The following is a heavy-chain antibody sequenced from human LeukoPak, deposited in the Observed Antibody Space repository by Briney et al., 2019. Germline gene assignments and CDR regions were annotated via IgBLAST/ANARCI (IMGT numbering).Heavy chain of an antibody. V-gene: IGHV4-59*08. Sequence: SETLSLTCTVSGGSIRSDYWSWIRQPPGKGLEWIGYIFYSGSTNYNPSLKSRVTISVDTSKNQFSLKLSSVTAADTAVYYCARRSESSGYQFDYWGQGTLVTVSS. J-gene: IGHJ4*02. CDR1: GGSIRSDY. CDR2: IFYSGST. D-gene: IGHD3-22*01. CDR3: ARRSESSGYQFDY.